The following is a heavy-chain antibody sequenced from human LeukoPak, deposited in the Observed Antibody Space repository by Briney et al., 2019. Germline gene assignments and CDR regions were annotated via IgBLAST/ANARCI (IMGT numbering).Heavy chain of an antibody. Sequence: ASVKVSCKASGYTFTSYGISWVRQAPGQGLEWMGWISAYNGNTNYARKLQGRVTMTTDTSTSTAYMELRSLRSDDTAVYYCARAHSLTMVRGVILKENWFDPWGQGTLVTVSS. D-gene: IGHD3-10*01. J-gene: IGHJ5*02. CDR2: ISAYNGNT. CDR3: ARAHSLTMVRGVILKENWFDP. CDR1: GYTFTSYG. V-gene: IGHV1-18*04.